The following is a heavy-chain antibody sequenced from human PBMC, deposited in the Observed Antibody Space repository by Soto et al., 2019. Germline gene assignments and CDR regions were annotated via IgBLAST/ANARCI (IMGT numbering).Heavy chain of an antibody. Sequence: PGGSLRLSCAASGLTFSRYTMHWVRQAPGKVLEWVAVISYDGNNKYYADSVKGRFTISRDNSKNTLSLQMNSLRPEDTAVYYCARFRSERPFDYWGQGXLVTVS. CDR2: ISYDGNNK. J-gene: IGHJ4*01. CDR1: GLTFSRYT. V-gene: IGHV3-30-3*01. CDR3: ARFRSERPFDY.